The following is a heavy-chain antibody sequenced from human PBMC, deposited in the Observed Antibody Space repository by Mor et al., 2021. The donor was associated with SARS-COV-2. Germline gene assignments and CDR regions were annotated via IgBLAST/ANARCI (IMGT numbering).Heavy chain of an antibody. D-gene: IGHD2-2*01. J-gene: IGHJ4*02. CDR3: ARVYLGSSDCPASPLCYFDY. Sequence: GRFTISRDNAKNSLYLQINSLRADDTAVYYCARVYLGSSDCPASPLCYFDYWGQGTLVTVSS. V-gene: IGHV3-48*01.